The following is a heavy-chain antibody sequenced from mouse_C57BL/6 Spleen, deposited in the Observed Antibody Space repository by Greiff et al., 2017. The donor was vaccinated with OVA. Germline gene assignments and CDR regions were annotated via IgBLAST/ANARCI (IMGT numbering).Heavy chain of an antibody. Sequence: VQLQQSGPGLVKPSQSLSLTCSVTGYSITSGYYWNWIRQFPGNKLEWMGYISYDGSNNYNPSLKNRISITRDTSKNQFFLKLNSVTTEDTATYYRARDDGYFYFDYWGQGTTLTVSS. D-gene: IGHD2-3*01. J-gene: IGHJ2*01. V-gene: IGHV3-6*01. CDR3: ARDDGYFYFDY. CDR1: GYSITSGYY. CDR2: ISYDGSN.